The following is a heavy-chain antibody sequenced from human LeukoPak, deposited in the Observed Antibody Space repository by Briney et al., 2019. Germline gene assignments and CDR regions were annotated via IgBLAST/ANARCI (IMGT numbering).Heavy chain of an antibody. CDR1: GGSISSYH. CDR3: ARVGDYALKD. Sequence: SETLSLTCIVSGGSISSYHWSWIRQPAGKGLEWIGRIYTSGSTDYNPSLKSRVTMSVDTSKNQFSLKLSPVTAADTAVYYCARVGDYALKDWGQGTLVTVSS. CDR2: IYTSGST. J-gene: IGHJ4*02. V-gene: IGHV4-4*07. D-gene: IGHD3-16*01.